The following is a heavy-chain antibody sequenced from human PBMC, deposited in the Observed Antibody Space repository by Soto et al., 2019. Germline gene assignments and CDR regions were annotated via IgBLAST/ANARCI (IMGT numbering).Heavy chain of an antibody. CDR1: GGTFSTYT. CDR2: TIPILGTA. D-gene: IGHD6-19*01. Sequence: QVQLVQSGAEVEKPGSSVKVSCKASGGTFSTYTIHWVRQAPGQGLEWMGKTIPILGTADYAQRFQGRVTLIADRFTSTAFMELTSLRFEDTAVYYCARGQSPPGRYGMDVWGQGTTVTVSS. J-gene: IGHJ6*02. V-gene: IGHV1-69*08. CDR3: ARGQSPPGRYGMDV.